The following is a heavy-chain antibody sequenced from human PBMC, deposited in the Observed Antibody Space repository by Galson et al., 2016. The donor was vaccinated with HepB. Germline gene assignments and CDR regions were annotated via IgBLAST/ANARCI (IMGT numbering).Heavy chain of an antibody. D-gene: IGHD6-13*01. CDR1: GFTFSYFW. J-gene: IGHJ6*02. V-gene: IGHV3-74*01. CDR2: INSDGLNI. CDR3: AIAAAGTSEYFHYGIDV. Sequence: SLRLSCAASGFTFSYFWMHWVRQAPGKGLVWVSRINSDGLNISYADSVKGRFTISRDNGKNTPYLQMNSLRAEDTAVYYCAIAAAGTSEYFHYGIDVWGQGTTVTVSS.